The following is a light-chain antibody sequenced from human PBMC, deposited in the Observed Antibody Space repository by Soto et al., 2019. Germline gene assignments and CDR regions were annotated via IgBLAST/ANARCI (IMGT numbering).Light chain of an antibody. CDR1: QSISSW. CDR2: DAS. J-gene: IGKJ1*01. CDR3: QQYNSYSQT. V-gene: IGKV1-5*01. Sequence: DIQMTQSPSTLSASFGDRVTITCRASQSISSWLAWYQQKPGQAPKLLIYDASSLESGVPSRFSGSGSGTEFTLTISSLQPDDFATYYCQQYNSYSQTFGQGTKVEIK.